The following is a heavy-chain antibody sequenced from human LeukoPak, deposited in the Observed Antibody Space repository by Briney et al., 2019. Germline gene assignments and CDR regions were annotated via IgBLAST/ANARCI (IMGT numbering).Heavy chain of an antibody. Sequence: GGSLRLSCAASGFTLSTYAMHWVRQAPGKGLEWVAYISGTGFTTYYADSVKGRFTISSDSSKNTLYLQLNSLRAEDTAVFYCAHYADYVGFDYWGQGTLVTVSS. V-gene: IGHV3-23*01. CDR3: AHYADYVGFDY. CDR2: ISGTGFTT. J-gene: IGHJ4*02. D-gene: IGHD4-17*01. CDR1: GFTLSTYA.